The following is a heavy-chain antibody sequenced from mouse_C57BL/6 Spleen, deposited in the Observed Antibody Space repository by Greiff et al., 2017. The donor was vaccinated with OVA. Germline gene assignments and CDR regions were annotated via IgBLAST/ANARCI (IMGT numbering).Heavy chain of an antibody. D-gene: IGHD4-1*01. Sequence: VQLQQSGAELVRPGASVTLSCKASGYTFTDYEMHWVKQTPVHGLEWIGAIDPETGGTAYNQKFKGKAILTADKSSSTAYMELRSLTSEDSAVYYCTRDLGRGGYAMDYWGQGTSVTVSS. CDR3: TRDLGRGGYAMDY. CDR2: IDPETGGT. V-gene: IGHV1-15*01. CDR1: GYTFTDYE. J-gene: IGHJ4*01.